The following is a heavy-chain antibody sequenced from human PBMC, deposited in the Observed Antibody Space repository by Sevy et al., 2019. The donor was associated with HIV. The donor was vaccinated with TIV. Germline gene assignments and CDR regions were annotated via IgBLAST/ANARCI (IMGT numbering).Heavy chain of an antibody. D-gene: IGHD6-13*01. Sequence: GGSLRLSCTASGFTFGDYAMSWFRQAPGKGLEWVGFIRSKAYGGTTEYAASVKGRFTISRDDSKSIAYLQMNSLKTKDTAVYYCTRARVAAAGNVRGAFDIWGQGTMVTVS. J-gene: IGHJ3*02. CDR2: IRSKAYGGTT. CDR1: GFTFGDYA. V-gene: IGHV3-49*03. CDR3: TRARVAAAGNVRGAFDI.